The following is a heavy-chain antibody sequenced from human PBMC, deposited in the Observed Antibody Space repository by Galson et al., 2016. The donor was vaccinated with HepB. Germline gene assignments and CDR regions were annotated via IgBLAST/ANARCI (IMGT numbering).Heavy chain of an antibody. CDR3: AKDEFLEGDYYYYGMDR. CDR1: GFAFSSYG. J-gene: IGHJ6*02. CDR2: ISYDRSKK. D-gene: IGHD3-3*01. Sequence: SLRLSCAVSGFAFSSYGMYWVRQAPGQGLEWVAVISYDRSKKYYAASVKGRFTISRDNSKNTPYLQMSSLRAEDTAVYYCAKDEFLEGDYYYYGMDRWGQGTTVTVSS. V-gene: IGHV3-30*18.